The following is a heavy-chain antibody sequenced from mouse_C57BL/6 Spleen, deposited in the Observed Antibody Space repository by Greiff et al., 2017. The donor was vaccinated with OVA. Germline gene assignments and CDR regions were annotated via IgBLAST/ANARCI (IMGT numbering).Heavy chain of an antibody. Sequence: VKLVESGAELVKPGASVKMSCKASGYTFTTYPIEWMKQNHGKSLEWIGNFHPYNDDTKYNEKFKGKATLTVEKSSSTVYLELSRLTSDDSAVYYCARREDSSGYVAWFAYWGQGTLVTVSA. CDR1: GYTFTTYP. V-gene: IGHV1-47*01. J-gene: IGHJ3*01. D-gene: IGHD3-2*02. CDR2: FHPYNDDT. CDR3: ARREDSSGYVAWFAY.